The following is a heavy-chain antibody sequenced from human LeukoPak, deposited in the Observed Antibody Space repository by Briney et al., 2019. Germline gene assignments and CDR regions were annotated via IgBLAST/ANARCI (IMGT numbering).Heavy chain of an antibody. CDR1: GYNFTNFW. Sequence: GESLKISCKGSGYNFTNFWIGWVRQMPGKGLEWMGIIYPGDSDTRYSPSFQGQVTISADKSLRSAYVQWSSLKASDTAMYYCARHVQRWVQRGQPYFDYWGQGTLVTVSS. J-gene: IGHJ4*02. CDR2: IYPGDSDT. CDR3: ARHVQRWVQRGQPYFDY. D-gene: IGHD5-24*01. V-gene: IGHV5-51*01.